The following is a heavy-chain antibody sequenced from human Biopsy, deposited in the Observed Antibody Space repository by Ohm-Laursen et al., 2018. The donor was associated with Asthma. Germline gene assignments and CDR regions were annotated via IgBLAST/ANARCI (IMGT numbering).Heavy chain of an antibody. CDR1: GFRFTDYG. V-gene: IGHV3-23*01. Sequence: GSLRLFCAASGFRFTDYGMHRVRPAPGKGLAWVASVSSSGGRRDYADSVKGRFTISRDNPNTVYLKMNWLRAEVTAIYYCARISICTRAACGPSYIYKMDVWGQGTTVTVSS. J-gene: IGHJ6*02. D-gene: IGHD5-24*01. CDR2: VSSSGGRR. CDR3: ARISICTRAACGPSYIYKMDV.